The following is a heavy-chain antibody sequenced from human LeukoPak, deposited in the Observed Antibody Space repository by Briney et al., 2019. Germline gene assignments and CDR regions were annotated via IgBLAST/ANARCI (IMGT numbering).Heavy chain of an antibody. CDR1: GFTFSSYG. J-gene: IGHJ4*02. Sequence: GGSLRLSCAASGFTFSSYGMHWVRQAPGKGLEWVAVIWYDGSNKYYADSVKGRFTISRDNSKNTPYLQMNSLRAEDTAVYYCARGRRITFGGVIVPNFDYWGQGTLVTVSS. V-gene: IGHV3-33*01. CDR2: IWYDGSNK. CDR3: ARGRRITFGGVIVPNFDY. D-gene: IGHD3-16*02.